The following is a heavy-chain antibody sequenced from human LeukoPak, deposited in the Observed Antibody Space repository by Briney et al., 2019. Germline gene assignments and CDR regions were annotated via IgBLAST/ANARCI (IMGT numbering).Heavy chain of an antibody. CDR2: IYHSGST. V-gene: IGHV4-38-2*01. CDR1: GYSISSGYY. D-gene: IGHD3-16*01. CDR3: ARLKRVMITFFPTPRDNWFDP. Sequence: SETLSLTCAVSGYSISSGYYWGWIRQPPGKGLEWIGSIYHSGSTYYNPSLKSRVTISVDTSKNQFSLKLSSVTAADTAVYYCARLKRVMITFFPTPRDNWFDPWGQGTLVTVSS. J-gene: IGHJ5*02.